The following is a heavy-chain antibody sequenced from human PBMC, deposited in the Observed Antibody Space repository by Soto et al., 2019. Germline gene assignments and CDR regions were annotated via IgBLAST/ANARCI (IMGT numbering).Heavy chain of an antibody. CDR2: ISGSGGST. D-gene: IGHD3-10*01. CDR1: GFTFSSYA. J-gene: IGHJ4*02. CDR3: AKETLGGSGSYYTYYFDY. V-gene: IGHV3-23*01. Sequence: EVQLLESGGGLVQPGGSLRLSCAASGFTFSSYAMSWVRQAPGKGLEWVSAISGSGGSTYYADSVKGRFTISRDNSKNTLYLQMNSLRAEDTAVYYCAKETLGGSGSYYTYYFDYWGQGTLVTVSS.